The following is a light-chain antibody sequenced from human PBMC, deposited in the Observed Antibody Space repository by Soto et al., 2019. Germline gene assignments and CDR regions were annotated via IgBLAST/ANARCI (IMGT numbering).Light chain of an antibody. CDR3: QQYNNWPPAWT. V-gene: IGKV3-15*01. CDR1: QSVSSN. Sequence: EIVMTQSPATQSVSPGERATLSCRASQSVSSNLAWYQQKPGQAPRLLIYGASTRATGIPARFSGSGSGTEFTLTISSLQSEDFPVYYCQQYNNWPPAWTFGQGTKVEIK. CDR2: GAS. J-gene: IGKJ1*01.